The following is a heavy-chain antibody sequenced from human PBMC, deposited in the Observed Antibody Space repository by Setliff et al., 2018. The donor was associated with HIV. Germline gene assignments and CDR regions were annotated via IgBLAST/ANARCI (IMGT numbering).Heavy chain of an antibody. CDR2: ISASGINT. Sequence: ASVKVSCKPSGYTFNSYGITWVRQAPGQGLEWMGSISASGINTNYTQGRVTMTTDISTSTAYMELRSLRSADSAVYYCARVPVSNYYYYMDVWGKGTTVTVSS. CDR3: ARVPVSNYYYYMDV. V-gene: IGHV1-18*01. CDR1: GYTFNSYG. J-gene: IGHJ6*03.